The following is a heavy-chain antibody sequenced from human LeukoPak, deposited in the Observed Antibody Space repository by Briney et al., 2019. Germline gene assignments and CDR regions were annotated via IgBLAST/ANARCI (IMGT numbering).Heavy chain of an antibody. Sequence: ASVKVSCKASGYTFTSYDINWVRQATGQGLEWMGRINPNSGDTNYAQKFQGRVTMTRDTSISTAYMELSRLRSDDTAVYYCARDYCGGDCFPDYWGQGTLVTASS. J-gene: IGHJ4*02. D-gene: IGHD2-21*02. CDR1: GYTFTSYD. V-gene: IGHV1-2*06. CDR2: INPNSGDT. CDR3: ARDYCGGDCFPDY.